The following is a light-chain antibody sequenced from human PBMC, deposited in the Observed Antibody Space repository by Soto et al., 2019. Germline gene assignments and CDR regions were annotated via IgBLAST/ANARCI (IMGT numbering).Light chain of an antibody. V-gene: IGLV1-36*01. J-gene: IGLJ2*01. CDR3: AAWDDSLNGLV. CDR2: YDD. Sequence: QSVLTQPPSVSEAPRQRVTISCSGSSSNIGNNAVNWYQQLPGKAPKLLIYYDDLLPSGVSDRFSGSKSCTSASLAISGLQSEDEADYYCAAWDDSLNGLVFGGGTKLTVL. CDR1: SSNIGNNA.